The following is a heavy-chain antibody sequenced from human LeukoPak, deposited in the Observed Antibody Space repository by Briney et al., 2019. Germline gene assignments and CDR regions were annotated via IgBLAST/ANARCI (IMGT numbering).Heavy chain of an antibody. Sequence: GASVKVSCKTSGYPFTNHGVSWVRQAPGQGLEWMGWINANSGDTNYAQRFQGRLTMTTDTSTTTAYMELRSLSSDDTAVYYCARNWPTVIADYWGQGTLVTVSS. D-gene: IGHD4-11*01. V-gene: IGHV1-18*01. CDR3: ARNWPTVIADY. CDR2: INANSGDT. CDR1: GYPFTNHG. J-gene: IGHJ4*02.